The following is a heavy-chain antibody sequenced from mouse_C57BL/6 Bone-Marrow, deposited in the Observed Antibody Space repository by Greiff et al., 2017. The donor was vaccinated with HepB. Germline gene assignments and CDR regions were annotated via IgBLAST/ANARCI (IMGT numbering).Heavy chain of an antibody. CDR1: GYAFSSYW. Sequence: QVQLKESGAELVKPGASVKISCKASGYAFSSYWMNWVKQRPGKGLEWIGQIYPGDGDTNYNGKFKGKATLAADKSSSTAYMQLSSLTSEDSAVYFCARSYDGYYAWFAYWGQGTLVTVSA. D-gene: IGHD2-3*01. J-gene: IGHJ3*01. V-gene: IGHV1-80*01. CDR3: ARSYDGYYAWFAY. CDR2: IYPGDGDT.